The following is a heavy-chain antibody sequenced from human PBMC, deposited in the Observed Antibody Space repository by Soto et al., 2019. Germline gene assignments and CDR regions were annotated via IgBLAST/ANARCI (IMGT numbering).Heavy chain of an antibody. Sequence: SETLSLTCAVYGGSFSGYYWSWIRQPPGKGLEWIGEINHSGSTNYNPSLKSRVTISVDTSKNQFSLKLSSVTAADTAVYYCARVTYSSSWDELDYWGQGTLVTVSS. CDR3: ARVTYSSSWDELDY. J-gene: IGHJ4*02. CDR2: INHSGST. D-gene: IGHD6-13*01. CDR1: GGSFSGYY. V-gene: IGHV4-34*01.